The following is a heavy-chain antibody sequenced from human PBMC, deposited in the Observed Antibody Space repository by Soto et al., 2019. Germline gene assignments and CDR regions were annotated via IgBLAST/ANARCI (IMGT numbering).Heavy chain of an antibody. V-gene: IGHV3-23*01. CDR2: ISGSGIST. Sequence: DVQLLESGGGLVQPGGSLRLSCAASGFTFRSYAMSWVRQAPGKGLEWVSGISGSGISTHYADSVKGRFTVSRDNSKNTLCLQMNSLRAEDTAVYSCAKDPVGPDWYFDLWGRGTLVTVSS. CDR3: AKDPVGPDWYFDL. CDR1: GFTFRSYA. J-gene: IGHJ2*01.